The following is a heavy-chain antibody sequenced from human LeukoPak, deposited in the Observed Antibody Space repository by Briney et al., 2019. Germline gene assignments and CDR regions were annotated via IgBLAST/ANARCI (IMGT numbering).Heavy chain of an antibody. J-gene: IGHJ4*02. D-gene: IGHD5-18*01. Sequence: ASVKVSCKASGGTFSSYAISWVRQAPGQGLEWMGGIIPIFGTANYAQKFQGRVTITADESTSTAYMELSSLRSEDTAVYYCARDSGTAMVFSYWGQGTLVTVSS. CDR3: ARDSGTAMVFSY. CDR1: GGTFSSYA. CDR2: IIPIFGTA. V-gene: IGHV1-69*13.